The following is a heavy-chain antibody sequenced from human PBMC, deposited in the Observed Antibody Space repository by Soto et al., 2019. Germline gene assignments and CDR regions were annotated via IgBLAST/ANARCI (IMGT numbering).Heavy chain of an antibody. V-gene: IGHV4-38-2*01. CDR2: MYHSGSI. Sequence: SETLSLTCAVSGYSISSGYYWGCLRQPPGKGLEWIGHMYHSGSIYYNPSLQSRVTISMDTSKNEFSLKLTSVTAADTAVYYCGRQKGGGIYGDYVADWGQGTLVTVSS. D-gene: IGHD4-17*01. CDR3: GRQKGGGIYGDYVAD. J-gene: IGHJ4*02. CDR1: GYSISSGYY.